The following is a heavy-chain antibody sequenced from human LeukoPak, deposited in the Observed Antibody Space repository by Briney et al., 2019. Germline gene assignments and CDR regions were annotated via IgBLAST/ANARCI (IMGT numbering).Heavy chain of an antibody. CDR3: ARSHAYGGKDFDY. CDR2: IYTSGST. Sequence: SETLSLTCTVPGCPISCGSYYWSWIRQPAGKGLEWIVRIYTSGSTNYNPSLKSRVTISVDTSKNQFSLKLSSVTASDTAVYYCARSHAYGGKDFDYWGQGTLVTVSS. J-gene: IGHJ4*02. CDR1: GCPISCGSYY. V-gene: IGHV4-61*02. D-gene: IGHD4-23*01.